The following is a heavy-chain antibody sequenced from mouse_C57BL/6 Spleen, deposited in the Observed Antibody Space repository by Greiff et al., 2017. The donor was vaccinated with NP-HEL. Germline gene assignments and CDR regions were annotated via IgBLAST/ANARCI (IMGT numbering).Heavy chain of an antibody. CDR2: INPNNGGT. CDR3: ARHDYDEYYFDY. D-gene: IGHD2-4*01. Sequence: VQLQQSGPELVKPGASVKMSCKASGYTFTDYNMHWVKQSHGKSLEWIGYINPNNGGTSYNQKFKGKATLTVNKSSSTAYMELRSLTSEDSAVYYCARHDYDEYYFDYWGQGTTLTVSS. J-gene: IGHJ2*01. CDR1: GYTFTDYN. V-gene: IGHV1-22*01.